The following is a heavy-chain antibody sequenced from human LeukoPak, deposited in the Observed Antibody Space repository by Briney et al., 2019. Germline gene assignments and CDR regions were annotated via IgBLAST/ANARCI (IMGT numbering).Heavy chain of an antibody. V-gene: IGHV3-30*18. CDR2: ISYDGSNK. CDR1: GFTFSSYG. CDR3: AKTEYYYYYGMDV. J-gene: IGHJ6*02. Sequence: AGRSLRLSCAASGFTFSSYGMHWVRQAPGKGLEWVAVISYDGSNKYYADSVKGRFTISRDNSKNTLYLQMNSLRAEDTAVYYCAKTEYYYYYGMDVWGQGTRSPSP.